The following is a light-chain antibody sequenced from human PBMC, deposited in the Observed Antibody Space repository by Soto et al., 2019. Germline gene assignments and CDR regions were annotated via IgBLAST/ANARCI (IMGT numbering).Light chain of an antibody. CDR1: SGYTKYI. Sequence: QPVLTQSSSASASLGSSVKLTCTLSSGYTKYIIAWHQQQPGKAPRYLMKVVSSGIYNKGSGVPDRFSASSSAADRYLTISNLQFEDEADYYCDTWDNNTWVFGGGTKLTVL. CDR3: DTWDNNTWV. CDR2: VVSSGIY. V-gene: IGLV4-60*02. J-gene: IGLJ3*02.